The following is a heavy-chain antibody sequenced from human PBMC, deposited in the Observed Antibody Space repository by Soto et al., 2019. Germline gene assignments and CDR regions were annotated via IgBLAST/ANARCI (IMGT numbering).Heavy chain of an antibody. CDR3: VRTSRFKPGHLDY. CDR1: GYSISSDNW. Sequence: SEPLSITCAVPGYSISSDNWWGWIRQPPGKGLEWIGYIFYTGTTYYNLSLKSRVTMSVDTAKAQFSLKLSSVTAADTAVYYCVRTSRFKPGHLDYWGQGTLVTVSS. D-gene: IGHD3-10*01. V-gene: IGHV4-28*01. CDR2: IFYTGTT. J-gene: IGHJ4*02.